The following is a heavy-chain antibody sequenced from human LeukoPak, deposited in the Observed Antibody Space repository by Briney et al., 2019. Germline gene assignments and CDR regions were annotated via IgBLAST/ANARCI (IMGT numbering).Heavy chain of an antibody. V-gene: IGHV4-34*01. CDR1: GGSFSGYY. J-gene: IGHJ4*02. D-gene: IGHD5-18*01. CDR2: INHSGST. CDR3: ARAPGYSYGYWLHY. Sequence: PSETLSLTCAVYGGSFSGYYWSWIRQPPGKGLEWIGEINHSGSTNYNPSLKSRVTISVDTSKNRFSLKPSSVTAADTAVYYCARAPGYSYGYWLHYWGQGTLVAVSS.